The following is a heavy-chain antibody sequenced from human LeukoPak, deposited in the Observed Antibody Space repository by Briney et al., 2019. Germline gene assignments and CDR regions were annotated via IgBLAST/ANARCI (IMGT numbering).Heavy chain of an antibody. CDR1: GASFSSGTKY. Sequence: TLSLTCTVSGASFSSGTKYWGWNRQRAGMGLEAIGCIYTSGTTNYNPSVNSRVTISIDTSKNQFSLTLKSVTPAATAVYYCACGLGSTLRAGSNWFDPWGQGTLVIVSS. D-gene: IGHD2-2*01. CDR3: ACGLGSTLRAGSNWFDP. CDR2: IYTSGTT. V-gene: IGHV4-61*02. J-gene: IGHJ5*02.